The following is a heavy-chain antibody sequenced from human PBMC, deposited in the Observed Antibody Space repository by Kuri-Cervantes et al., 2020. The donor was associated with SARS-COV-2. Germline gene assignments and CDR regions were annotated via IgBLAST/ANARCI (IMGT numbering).Heavy chain of an antibody. CDR2: INHSGRA. J-gene: IGHJ4*02. D-gene: IGHD3-22*01. CDR3: ARDAPWYDSSGYPAGVDI. V-gene: IGHV4-34*01. Sequence: SETLSLTCAVYGGSFSDYSWSWIRQPPGKGLEWIGEINHSGRANYNPSLKSRVTISVDTSKNQFSLKLSSVTAADTAVYYCARDAPWYDSSGYPAGVDIWGQGTLVTVSS. CDR1: GGSFSDYS.